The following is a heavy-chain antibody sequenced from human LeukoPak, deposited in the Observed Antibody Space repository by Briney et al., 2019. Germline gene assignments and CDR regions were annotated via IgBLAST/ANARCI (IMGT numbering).Heavy chain of an antibody. CDR1: GGTFSSYA. CDR2: IIPIFGTA. J-gene: IGHJ4*02. V-gene: IGHV1-69*13. CDR3: ARDRTGERYFDY. D-gene: IGHD7-27*01. Sequence: GASVKVSCKASGGTFSSYAISWVRQAPGQGLEWMGGIIPIFGTASYAQKFQGRVTITADESTSTAYMELSSLRSEDTAVYYCARDRTGERYFDYWGQGTLVTVSS.